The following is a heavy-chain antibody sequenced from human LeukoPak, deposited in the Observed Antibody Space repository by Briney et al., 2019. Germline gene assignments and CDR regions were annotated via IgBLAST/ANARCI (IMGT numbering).Heavy chain of an antibody. Sequence: LETLSLTCAVYGGSFSGYYWSWIRQPPGKGLEWIGEINHSGSTNYNPSLKSRVTISVDTSKNQFSLKLSSVTAADTAVYYCARGPGLLGYCSGGSCYGYWGQGTLVTVSS. CDR1: GGSFSGYY. V-gene: IGHV4-34*01. J-gene: IGHJ4*02. D-gene: IGHD2-15*01. CDR3: ARGPGLLGYCSGGSCYGY. CDR2: INHSGST.